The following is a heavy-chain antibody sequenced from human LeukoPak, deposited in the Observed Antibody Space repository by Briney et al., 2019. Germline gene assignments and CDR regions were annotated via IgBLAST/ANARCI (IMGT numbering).Heavy chain of an antibody. D-gene: IGHD3-9*01. J-gene: IGHJ6*02. Sequence: PGGSLRLSCEASGFTFSDYEMNWVRQAPGKGLEWVSYIRSSGATIYYADSVKGRFTISRDNARNSLYLQMNSLRAEDMAVYYCARDLRYFDWLEPYGMDVWGQGTTVTVSS. CDR3: ARDLRYFDWLEPYGMDV. V-gene: IGHV3-48*03. CDR2: IRSSGATI. CDR1: GFTFSDYE.